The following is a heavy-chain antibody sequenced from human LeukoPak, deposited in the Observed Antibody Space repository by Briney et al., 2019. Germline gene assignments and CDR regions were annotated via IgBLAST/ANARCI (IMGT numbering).Heavy chain of an antibody. CDR3: ARSHQLLGYGMDV. CDR2: IKQDGSEK. J-gene: IGHJ6*02. D-gene: IGHD2-2*01. V-gene: IGHV3-7*01. CDR1: GFTFSSYW. Sequence: GGSLRLSCAASGFTFSSYWMSWVRQAPGKGLEWVSNIKQDGSEKYYVDSVKGRFTISRDNAKNTLYLQMNSLRAEDTAVYYCARSHQLLGYGMDVWGQGTTVTVSS.